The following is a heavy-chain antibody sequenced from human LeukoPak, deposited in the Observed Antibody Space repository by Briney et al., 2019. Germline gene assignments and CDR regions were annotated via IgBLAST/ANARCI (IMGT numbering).Heavy chain of an antibody. CDR3: ARKETVTTDLDY. CDR1: GGSSSGYY. Sequence: SETLSLTCAVYGGSSSGYYWSWIRQPPGKGLEWIGEINHSGSTNYNPSLKSRVTISVDTSKNQFSLKLSSVTAADTAVYYCARKETVTTDLDYWGQGTLVTVSS. D-gene: IGHD4-17*01. J-gene: IGHJ4*02. CDR2: INHSGST. V-gene: IGHV4-34*01.